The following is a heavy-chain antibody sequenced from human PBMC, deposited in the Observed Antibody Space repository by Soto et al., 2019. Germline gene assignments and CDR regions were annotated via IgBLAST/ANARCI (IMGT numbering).Heavy chain of an antibody. Sequence: GGSLRLSCAASGFTFSSYALTWVRQAPGKGLEWVSSISTRDDSTYYADSVKGRFTISRDNSKNTLYLQMNSLRAEDTAVYYCAKAGTIFGVVMSNWFDPWGQGTLVTVSS. V-gene: IGHV3-23*01. CDR1: GFTFSSYA. J-gene: IGHJ5*02. CDR3: AKAGTIFGVVMSNWFDP. D-gene: IGHD3-3*01. CDR2: ISTRDDST.